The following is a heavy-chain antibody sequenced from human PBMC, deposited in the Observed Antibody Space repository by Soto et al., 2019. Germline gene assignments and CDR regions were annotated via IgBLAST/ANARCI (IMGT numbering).Heavy chain of an antibody. J-gene: IGHJ4*02. CDR3: ARSVEWLASFDY. CDR1: GYTFTSYD. Sequence: QVQLVQSGAEVKKPGASVKVSCKASGYTFTSYDINWVRHATGQGLEWMGWMNPNSGNTGYAQKFQGRVTMTRNTSLSTAYMELSSLRCADTAVYYCARSVEWLASFDYWGQGTLVTVSS. D-gene: IGHD6-19*01. CDR2: MNPNSGNT. V-gene: IGHV1-8*01.